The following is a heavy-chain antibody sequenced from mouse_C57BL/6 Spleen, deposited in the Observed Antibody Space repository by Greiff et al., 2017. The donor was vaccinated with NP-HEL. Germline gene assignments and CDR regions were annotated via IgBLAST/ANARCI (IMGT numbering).Heavy chain of an antibody. Sequence: QVQLQQSGPELVKPGASVKISCKASGYAFSSSWMNWVKQRPGKGLEWIGRIYPGDGDTNYNGKFKGKATLTADKSSSTAYMQLSSLTSEDSAVYFCVLYLFDYWGQGTTLTVSS. J-gene: IGHJ2*01. CDR1: GYAFSSSW. D-gene: IGHD5-5*01. CDR2: IYPGDGDT. CDR3: VLYLFDY. V-gene: IGHV1-82*01.